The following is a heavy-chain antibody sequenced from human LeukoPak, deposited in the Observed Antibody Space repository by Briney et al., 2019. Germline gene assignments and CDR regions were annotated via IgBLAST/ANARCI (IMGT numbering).Heavy chain of an antibody. D-gene: IGHD2-2*01. CDR1: GGSFSGYY. J-gene: IGHJ6*04. Sequence: SETLSLTCAVYGGSFSGYYWSWIRQPPGKGLEWIGEINHSGSTNYNPSLKSRVTISVDTSKNQFSLKLSSVTAADTAVYYCARGQRSTTHYYYGMDVWGKGTTVTVSS. V-gene: IGHV4-34*01. CDR3: ARGQRSTTHYYYGMDV. CDR2: INHSGST.